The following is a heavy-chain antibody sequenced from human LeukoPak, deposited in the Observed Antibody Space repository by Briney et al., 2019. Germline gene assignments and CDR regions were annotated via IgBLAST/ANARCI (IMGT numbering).Heavy chain of an antibody. CDR2: INPNSGGT. D-gene: IGHD5-18*01. Sequence: ASVKVSCKASGYTFTGYYIHWVRQAPGQGLEWMGWINPNSGGTNYAQKFQGRVTMTRDTSTSTAYMELSSLRSEDTAVYYCARLCGYSYGYVPCYWGQGTLVTVSS. J-gene: IGHJ4*02. CDR1: GYTFTGYY. V-gene: IGHV1-2*02. CDR3: ARLCGYSYGYVPCY.